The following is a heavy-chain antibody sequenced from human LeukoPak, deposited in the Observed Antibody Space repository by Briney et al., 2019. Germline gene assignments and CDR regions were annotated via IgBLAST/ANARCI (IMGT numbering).Heavy chain of an antibody. CDR1: GGSFSGYY. V-gene: IGHV4-34*01. D-gene: IGHD3-10*01. CDR3: ARGESYYYGSGSRPMILGYYYYGMDV. J-gene: IGHJ6*02. CDR2: INHSGST. Sequence: SSETLSLTCAVYGGSFSGYYWSWIRQPPGKGLEWIGEINHSGSTNYNPSLRSRVTISVDTSKNQFSLKLSSVTAADTAVYYCARGESYYYGSGSRPMILGYYYYGMDVWGQGTTVTVSS.